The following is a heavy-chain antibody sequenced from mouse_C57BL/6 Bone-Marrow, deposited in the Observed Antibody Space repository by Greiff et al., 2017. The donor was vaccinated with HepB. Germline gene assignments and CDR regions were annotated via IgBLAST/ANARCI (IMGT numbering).Heavy chain of an antibody. J-gene: IGHJ2*01. CDR2: ISDGGSYT. CDR1: GFTFSSYA. D-gene: IGHD4-1*01. CDR3: AELGRDY. V-gene: IGHV5-4*01. Sequence: EVQVVESGGGLVKPGGSLKLSCAASGFTFSSYAMSWVRQTPEKRLEWVATISDGGSYTYYPDNVKGRFTISRDNAKNNLYLQMSHLKSEDTAMYYCAELGRDYWGQGTTLTVSS.